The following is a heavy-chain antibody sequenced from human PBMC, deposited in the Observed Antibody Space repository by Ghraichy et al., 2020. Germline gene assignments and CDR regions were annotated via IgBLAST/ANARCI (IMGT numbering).Heavy chain of an antibody. CDR2: INQDGREK. Sequence: GGSLRLSCAASGLIFSNHWMTWVRQAPGKGLEWVANINQDGREKYYVASVKGRFTISRDNAKNSLYLQMNGLRAEDTALYYCISGDTFDIWGQGTMVAVSS. D-gene: IGHD3-10*01. CDR3: ISGDTFDI. J-gene: IGHJ3*02. V-gene: IGHV3-7*03. CDR1: GLIFSNHW.